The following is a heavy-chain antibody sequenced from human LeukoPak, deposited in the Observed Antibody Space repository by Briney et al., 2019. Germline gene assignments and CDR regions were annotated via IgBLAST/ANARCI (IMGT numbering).Heavy chain of an antibody. Sequence: SETLSLTCTVSGGSISSSNYYWSWIRQHPGKGLEWIGYIYYSGSTYYNPSLRSRLTISVDTSKNHSSLKLNSVTAADTAVYYCARVFLDSGNEFHFDYWGQGTLVTVSS. CDR2: IYYSGST. D-gene: IGHD3-10*01. CDR3: ARVFLDSGNEFHFDY. V-gene: IGHV4-31*03. CDR1: GGSISSSNYY. J-gene: IGHJ4*02.